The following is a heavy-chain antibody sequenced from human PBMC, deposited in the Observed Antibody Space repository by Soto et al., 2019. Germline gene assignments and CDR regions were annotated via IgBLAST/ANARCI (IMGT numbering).Heavy chain of an antibody. CDR2: IKRKTEGGTT. J-gene: IGHJ6*02. CDR1: EFIFNNAW. D-gene: IGHD1-26*01. V-gene: IGHV3-15*01. Sequence: EVQLVESGGGLAKPGGSLRLSCAASEFIFNNAWMNWVRQAPGKGLEWVGHIKRKTEGGTTDYAAPVKGRFTISRDDSKNMVYLQMTSLRTEDTAVYYCTSHTIVTPDYGLDVWGQGTTVTVSS. CDR3: TSHTIVTPDYGLDV.